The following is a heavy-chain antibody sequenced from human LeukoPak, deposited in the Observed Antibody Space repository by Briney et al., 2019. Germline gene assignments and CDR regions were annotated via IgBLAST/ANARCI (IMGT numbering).Heavy chain of an antibody. D-gene: IGHD1-26*01. CDR3: ASPSGSYFPYYYYYMDV. CDR1: GGSISSYY. Sequence: SETLSLTCTVSGGSISSYYWSWIRLPPGKGLEWIGYIYYSGSTNYNPSLKSRVTISVDTSKNQFSLKLSSVTAADTAVYYCASPSGSYFPYYYYYMDVWGKGTTVTISS. V-gene: IGHV4-59*01. CDR2: IYYSGST. J-gene: IGHJ6*03.